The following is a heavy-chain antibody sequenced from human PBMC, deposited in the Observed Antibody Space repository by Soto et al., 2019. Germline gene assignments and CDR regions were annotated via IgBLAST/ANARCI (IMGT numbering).Heavy chain of an antibody. D-gene: IGHD1-1*01. Sequence: QVQLVESGGGVVQPGRSLRLSCAASGFTFSSYGMHWVRKAPGKGLEWVAVISYEGSNNYYADSVKGRFTISRDNSKNTLYLKMNSLRAEDTAVYYCAKEDHWAFDIWGQGTMVTVSS. CDR3: AKEDHWAFDI. J-gene: IGHJ3*02. V-gene: IGHV3-30*18. CDR1: GFTFSSYG. CDR2: ISYEGSNN.